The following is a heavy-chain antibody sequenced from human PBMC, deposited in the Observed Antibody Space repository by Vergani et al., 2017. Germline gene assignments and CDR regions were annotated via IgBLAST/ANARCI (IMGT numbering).Heavy chain of an antibody. D-gene: IGHD2/OR15-2a*01. V-gene: IGHV3-20*01. CDR1: GFRFDQFG. J-gene: IGHJ6*03. CDR3: ARGGLYSFYYFMNV. CDR2: ISFNGLTV. Sequence: EVELVDSGGKVVRPGRSLSLSCVASGFRFDQFGMMWVRQSPGKGPEWVAGISFNGLTVGYSESVEGRFTISRDNSKKSLFLQMSNVRAEDTASYHCARGGLYSFYYFMNVWGNGTTVKVSS.